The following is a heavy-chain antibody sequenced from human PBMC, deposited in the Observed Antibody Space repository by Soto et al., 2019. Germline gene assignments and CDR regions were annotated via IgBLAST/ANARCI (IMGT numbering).Heavy chain of an antibody. CDR3: AREGLGNYYYYGMDV. J-gene: IGHJ6*02. Sequence: QVQLVQSGAEVNKPGASVKVSCKASGYTFTSYGISWVRQAPGQGLEWMGWISAYNGNTNYAQKLQGRVTMTTDTSTSTAYMELRSLRSDETAVYYCAREGLGNYYYYGMDVWGQGTTVTVSS. V-gene: IGHV1-18*01. D-gene: IGHD6-19*01. CDR1: GYTFTSYG. CDR2: ISAYNGNT.